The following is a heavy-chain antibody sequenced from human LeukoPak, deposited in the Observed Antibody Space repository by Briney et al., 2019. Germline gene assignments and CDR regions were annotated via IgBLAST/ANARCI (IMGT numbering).Heavy chain of an antibody. J-gene: IGHJ4*02. D-gene: IGHD3-22*01. Sequence: GGSLRLSCAASGFTFSSHAMSWVRQAPRKGLEWVSAISGSGGSTYYADSVKGRFTISRDNSKNTLYLQMNSLRAEDTAVYYCAKDTAGYYYDSSGYSFDYWGQGTLVTVSS. CDR3: AKDTAGYYYDSSGYSFDY. V-gene: IGHV3-23*01. CDR2: ISGSGGST. CDR1: GFTFSSHA.